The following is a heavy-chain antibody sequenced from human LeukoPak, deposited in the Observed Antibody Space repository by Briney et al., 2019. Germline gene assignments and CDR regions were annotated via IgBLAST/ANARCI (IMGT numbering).Heavy chain of an antibody. D-gene: IGHD2-2*01. CDR3: ARGYCSSTSCLWGPPGPIDGLDV. Sequence: GGSLRLSYAVSGFTVNNNYMSWVRQAPGKGLEWVSVIYSGGSTYDADSVKGRFTISRDTSKNTLYLQMNRLRAEDTAVYYCARGYCSSTSCLWGPPGPIDGLDVWGQGTTVTVSS. V-gene: IGHV3-66*01. CDR1: GFTVNNNY. J-gene: IGHJ6*02. CDR2: IYSGGST.